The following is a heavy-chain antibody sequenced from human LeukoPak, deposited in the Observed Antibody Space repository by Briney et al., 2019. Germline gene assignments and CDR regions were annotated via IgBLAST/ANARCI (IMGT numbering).Heavy chain of an antibody. Sequence: GGSLRLSCAASGFTFSSYGMHWVRQAPGKGLEWVSSISSSSSYIYYADSVKGRFTISRDNAKNSLYLQMNSLRAEDTAVYYCARDKGYSFVYYFDYWGQGTLVTVSS. CDR1: GFTFSSYG. V-gene: IGHV3-21*01. D-gene: IGHD5-18*01. J-gene: IGHJ4*02. CDR3: ARDKGYSFVYYFDY. CDR2: ISSSSSYI.